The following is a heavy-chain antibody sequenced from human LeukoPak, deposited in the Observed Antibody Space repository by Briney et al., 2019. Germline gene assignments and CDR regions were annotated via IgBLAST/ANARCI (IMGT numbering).Heavy chain of an antibody. V-gene: IGHV3-33*01. CDR2: IWYDGSNK. J-gene: IGHJ4*02. CDR1: GFTFSSYG. Sequence: GRSLRLSRAASGFTFSSYGMHWVRQAPGKGLEWVAVIWYDGSNKYYADSVKGRFTISRDNSKNTLYLQMNSLRAEDTAVYYCARDGAVAGMMGALDYWGQGTLVTVSS. D-gene: IGHD6-19*01. CDR3: ARDGAVAGMMGALDY.